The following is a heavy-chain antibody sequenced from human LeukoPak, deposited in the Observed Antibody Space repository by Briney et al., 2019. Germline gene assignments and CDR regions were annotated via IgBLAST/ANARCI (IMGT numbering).Heavy chain of an antibody. CDR3: ARRGSSFYY. V-gene: IGHV4-31*03. CDR1: GGSVSSGSDY. J-gene: IGHJ4*02. Sequence: SETLSLTCTVSGGSVSSGSDYWSWVRQPPGKGLEWIGYIYYSGSTYYNPSLKSRVTISVDTSKNQFSLKLSSVTAADTAVYYCARRGSSFYYWGQGTLVTVSS. D-gene: IGHD6-13*01. CDR2: IYYSGST.